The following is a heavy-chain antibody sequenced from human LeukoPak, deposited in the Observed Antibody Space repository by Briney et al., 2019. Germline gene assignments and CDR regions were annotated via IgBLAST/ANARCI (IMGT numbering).Heavy chain of an antibody. J-gene: IGHJ4*02. V-gene: IGHV4-34*01. D-gene: IGHD6-19*01. CDR2: INHSGST. CDR1: GGSISSYY. Sequence: PSETLSLTCTVSGGSISSYYWNWIRQPPGKGLEWIGEINHSGSTNYNPSLKSRVTISVDTSKNQFSLKLSSVTAADTAVYYCARQKQWLVRDYFDYWGQGTLVTVSS. CDR3: ARQKQWLVRDYFDY.